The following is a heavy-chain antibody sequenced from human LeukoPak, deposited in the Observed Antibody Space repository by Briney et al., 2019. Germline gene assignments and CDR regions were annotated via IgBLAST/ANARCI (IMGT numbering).Heavy chain of an antibody. CDR3: ASGNTNGRSWIQLRLDY. CDR1: GGTFSSYA. J-gene: IGHJ4*02. CDR2: IIPIFGTA. D-gene: IGHD5-18*01. Sequence: SVKVSYKASGGTFSSYAISWVRQAPGQGLNWMGRIIPIFGTANYAQKLQGSVTITTHDSTNTAYTELSRLDSEDTAVYYCASGNTNGRSWIQLRLDYWGQGTLVTVSS. V-gene: IGHV1-69*05.